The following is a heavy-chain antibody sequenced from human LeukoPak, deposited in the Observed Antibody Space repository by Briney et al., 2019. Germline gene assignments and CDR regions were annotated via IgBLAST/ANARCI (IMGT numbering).Heavy chain of an antibody. Sequence: GGSLRLSCSASGFTFSRYAMHWVRQAPGKGLEYVSGINNNGGSTYYADSVKGRFTISRDNSKNTLYLQMSSLGPEDTAVYYCVKVGSRGVIINYFDYWGQGTLVTVSS. CDR2: INNNGGST. CDR1: GFTFSRYA. CDR3: VKVGSRGVIINYFDY. J-gene: IGHJ4*02. D-gene: IGHD3-10*01. V-gene: IGHV3-64D*06.